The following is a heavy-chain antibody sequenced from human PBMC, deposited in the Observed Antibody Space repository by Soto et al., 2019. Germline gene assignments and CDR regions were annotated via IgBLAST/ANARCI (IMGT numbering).Heavy chain of an antibody. Sequence: EVKLLESGGGLVQPGGSLRLSCTASGFAFDRFAMNWVRQAPGKGLQWVSSISYSGGSRYYVDSVKGRFTVSRDNSKKTLFLQINNLRAEDTAVYYCAKATDTEYYDIDYWGQGTLVTVAS. D-gene: IGHD3-9*01. CDR1: GFAFDRFA. CDR3: AKATDTEYYDIDY. V-gene: IGHV3-23*01. J-gene: IGHJ4*02. CDR2: ISYSGGSR.